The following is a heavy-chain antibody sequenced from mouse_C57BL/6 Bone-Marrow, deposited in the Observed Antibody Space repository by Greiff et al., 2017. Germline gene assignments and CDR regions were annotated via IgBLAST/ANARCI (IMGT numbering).Heavy chain of an antibody. Sequence: QVQLQQSGAELVKPGASVKMSCKASGYTFTCYWITWVKQRPGQGLEWIGDIYPGSGSTNYNEKFKSKATLTVDTSSSTAYMQLSSLTSEEAAVYYCARPYYSNYWYFDVWGTGTTVTVSS. CDR3: ARPYYSNYWYFDV. CDR2: IYPGSGST. J-gene: IGHJ1*03. CDR1: GYTFTCYW. D-gene: IGHD2-5*01. V-gene: IGHV1-55*01.